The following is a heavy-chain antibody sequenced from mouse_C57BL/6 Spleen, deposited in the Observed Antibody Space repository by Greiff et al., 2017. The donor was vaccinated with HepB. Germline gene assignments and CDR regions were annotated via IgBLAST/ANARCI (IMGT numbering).Heavy chain of an antibody. CDR2: IHPNSGST. V-gene: IGHV1-64*01. CDR1: GYTFTSYW. Sequence: VQLQQPGAELVKPGASVKLSCKASGYTFTSYWMHWVKQRPGQGLEWIGMIHPNSGSTNYNEKFKGKATLTADKSSSTAYMQLSSLTSEDSAVYFCARMPTSYYFDYWGQGTTLTVSS. J-gene: IGHJ2*01. CDR3: ARMPTSYYFDY.